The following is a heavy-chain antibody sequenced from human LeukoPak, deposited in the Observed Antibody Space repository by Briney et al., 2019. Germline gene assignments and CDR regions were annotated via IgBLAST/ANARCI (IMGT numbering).Heavy chain of an antibody. CDR2: IYYSGST. V-gene: IGHV4-39*07. CDR1: GGSISSSSYY. Sequence: SETLSLTCTVSGGSISSSSYYWGWIRQPPGKGLEWIGSIYYSGSTYYNPSLKSRVTISVDTSKNQFSLKLSSVTAADTAVYYCAREGLTVTTAFDIWGQGTMVTVSS. J-gene: IGHJ3*02. D-gene: IGHD4-17*01. CDR3: AREGLTVTTAFDI.